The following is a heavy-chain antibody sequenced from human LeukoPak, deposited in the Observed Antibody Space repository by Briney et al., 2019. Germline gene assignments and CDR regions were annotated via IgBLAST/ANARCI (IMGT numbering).Heavy chain of an antibody. V-gene: IGHV1-69*13. CDR2: IIPIFGTA. CDR1: GGTFSSYA. D-gene: IGHD2-2*01. Sequence: SVKVSCKASGGTFSSYAISWVRQAPGQGLEWMGGIIPIFGTANYAQKFQGRVTITADESTSTAYMELSSLRSEDTAVYYCAYQTSEGYCSSTSCYDYFDYWGQGTLVTVSS. CDR3: AYQTSEGYCSSTSCYDYFDY. J-gene: IGHJ4*02.